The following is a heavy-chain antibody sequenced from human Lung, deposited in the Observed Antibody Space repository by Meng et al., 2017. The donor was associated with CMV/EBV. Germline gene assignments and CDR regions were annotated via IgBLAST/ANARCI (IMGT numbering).Heavy chain of an antibody. Sequence: EHGKEYHPGHVKPSHTLSPTCSFSGCSICSGGIYLSWLHPHPGEGREWIGYFYYTGSTFYNPSLKSRVTISVDTSKNQFSLKLIPATAADTAVYYCAREAGRDGYATPKFDYWGQGTLVTVSS. V-gene: IGHV4-31*03. CDR3: AREAGRDGYATPKFDY. CDR1: GCSICSGGIY. CDR2: FYYTGST. J-gene: IGHJ4*02. D-gene: IGHD5-24*01.